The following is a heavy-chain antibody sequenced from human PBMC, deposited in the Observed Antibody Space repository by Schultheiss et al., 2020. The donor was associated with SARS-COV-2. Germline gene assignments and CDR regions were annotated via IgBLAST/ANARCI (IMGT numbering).Heavy chain of an antibody. CDR1: GFTFSNAW. Sequence: GGSLRLSCAASGFTFSNAWMSWVRQAPGKGLEWVGRIKSKTDGGTTDYAAPVKGRFTISRDDSKSIAYLQMNSLRAEDTAVYYCARDSPQLRYFDWPAPPDAFDIWGQGTMVTVSS. D-gene: IGHD3-9*01. CDR3: ARDSPQLRYFDWPAPPDAFDI. V-gene: IGHV3-15*01. J-gene: IGHJ3*02. CDR2: IKSKTDGGTT.